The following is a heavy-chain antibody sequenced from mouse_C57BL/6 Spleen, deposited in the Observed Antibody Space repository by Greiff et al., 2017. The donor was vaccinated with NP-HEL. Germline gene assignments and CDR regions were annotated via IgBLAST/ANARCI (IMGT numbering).Heavy chain of an antibody. V-gene: IGHV3-6*01. Sequence: EVQLQQSGPGLVKPSQSLSLTCSVTGYSITSGYYWNWIRQFPGNKLEWMGYISYDGSNNYNPSLKNRISITRDTSKNQFFLKLNSVTTEDTATYYCARASNWDEDYWGQGTTLTVSS. J-gene: IGHJ2*01. CDR3: ARASNWDEDY. CDR1: GYSITSGYY. CDR2: ISYDGSN. D-gene: IGHD4-1*01.